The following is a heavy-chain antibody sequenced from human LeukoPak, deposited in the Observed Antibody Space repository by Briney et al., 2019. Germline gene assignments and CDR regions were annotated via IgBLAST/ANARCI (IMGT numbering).Heavy chain of an antibody. V-gene: IGHV3-23*01. CDR1: GFTFSSYA. J-gene: IGHJ3*02. D-gene: IGHD3-10*01. Sequence: PGGSLRLSCAASGFTFSSYAMSWVRQAPGKGLGWVSAISGSGGSTYYADSVKGRFTISRDNSKNTLYLQMNSLRAEDTAVYYCAKDVLWFGELRGGDAFDIWGQGTMVTVSS. CDR3: AKDVLWFGELRGGDAFDI. CDR2: ISGSGGST.